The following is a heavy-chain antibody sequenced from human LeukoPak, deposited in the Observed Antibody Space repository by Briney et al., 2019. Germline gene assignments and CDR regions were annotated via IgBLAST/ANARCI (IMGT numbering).Heavy chain of an antibody. V-gene: IGHV1-18*01. J-gene: IGHJ3*02. Sequence: GSVKVSCKASGGTFSSYAISWVRQAPGQGLEWMGWISAYSSNTNYAQKLQGRVTMTADTSTSTAYMELRSLRSDDTAVYYCASHKYCSSSSCYAFDIWGQGTMVTVSS. CDR1: GGTFSSYA. D-gene: IGHD2-2*01. CDR3: ASHKYCSSSSCYAFDI. CDR2: ISAYSSNT.